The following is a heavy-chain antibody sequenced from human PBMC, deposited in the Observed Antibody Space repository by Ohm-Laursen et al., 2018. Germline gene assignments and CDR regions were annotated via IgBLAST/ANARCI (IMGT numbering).Heavy chain of an antibody. J-gene: IGHJ6*02. CDR1: GFTFDDYA. D-gene: IGHD3-10*01. Sequence: SLRLSCSASGFTFDDYAMHWVRQAPGKGLEWVSGISWNGDNIDYADSVKGRFTISRDNAKNSLYLQMNSLRAEDTALYYCAKDSSGGYYGMHVWGQGTTVTVSS. CDR3: AKDSSGGYYGMHV. CDR2: ISWNGDNI. V-gene: IGHV3-9*01.